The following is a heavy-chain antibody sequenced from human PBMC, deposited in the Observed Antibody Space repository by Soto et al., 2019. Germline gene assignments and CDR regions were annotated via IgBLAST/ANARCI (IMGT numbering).Heavy chain of an antibody. D-gene: IGHD6-13*01. CDR3: ATDAFSSTWSARDSYYGMDV. J-gene: IGHJ6*02. CDR1: GYTFTSYA. V-gene: IGHV1-3*05. Sequence: QVQLVQSGAEEKKPGASVKVSCKASGYTFTSYAMHWVRQAPGQRLEWMGWINAGNGNTKYSQKFQGRVTITRDTSASTAYMDLSSLRSEDTAVYYCATDAFSSTWSARDSYYGMDVWGQGTTVTVSS. CDR2: INAGNGNT.